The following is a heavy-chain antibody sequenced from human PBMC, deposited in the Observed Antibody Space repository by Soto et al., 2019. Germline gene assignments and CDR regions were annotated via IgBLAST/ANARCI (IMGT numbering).Heavy chain of an antibody. V-gene: IGHV3-48*04. Sequence: PGGSLRLSCAASGFTFSSYAMSWVRQAPGKGLEWVSSILGSGTSTIYYADSVRGRFTVSRDNSKNSLYLQMNSLRAEDTAVYYCARGLRNYYDGSGLHYWGQGTLVTVSS. CDR1: GFTFSSYA. J-gene: IGHJ4*02. CDR3: ARGLRNYYDGSGLHY. CDR2: ILGSGTSTI. D-gene: IGHD3-22*01.